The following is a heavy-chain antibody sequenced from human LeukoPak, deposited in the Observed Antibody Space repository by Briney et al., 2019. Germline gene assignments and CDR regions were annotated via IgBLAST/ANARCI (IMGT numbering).Heavy chain of an antibody. J-gene: IGHJ4*02. Sequence: APVKVSCKASDYTFSSYGISWVRQAPGKGLEWMGWISVYNGNTNYAQKLQGRVTMTTDTSTSTAYMELRSLRSDDTAVYYCARTWIQLWPGTADYSGQGTLATVSS. CDR2: ISVYNGNT. CDR1: DYTFSSYG. CDR3: ARTWIQLWPGTADY. V-gene: IGHV1-18*01. D-gene: IGHD5-18*01.